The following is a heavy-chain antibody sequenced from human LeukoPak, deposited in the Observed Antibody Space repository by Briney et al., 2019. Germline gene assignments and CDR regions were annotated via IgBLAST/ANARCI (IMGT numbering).Heavy chain of an antibody. J-gene: IGHJ6*03. CDR1: AGSISSSDYD. V-gene: IGHV4-39*02. CDR2: ISYSGNT. Sequence: SETLSLTCTVSAGSISSSDYDWGWIRQSPGKGLEWIGRISYSGNTYYNPSLKSRVTISVDTSKNHFSLRLSSVTAADTAVYYCSRLAHSYYSDTSGYYPYYYMDVWGEGTTVTVSS. CDR3: SRLAHSYYSDTSGYYPYYYMDV. D-gene: IGHD3-22*01.